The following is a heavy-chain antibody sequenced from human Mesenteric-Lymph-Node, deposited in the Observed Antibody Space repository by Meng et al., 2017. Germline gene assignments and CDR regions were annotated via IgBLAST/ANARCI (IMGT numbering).Heavy chain of an antibody. J-gene: IGHJ4*02. CDR3: ARASPLHWFGELYYFDD. V-gene: IGHV4-59*08. Sequence: VPASGSLPGRVKPSEPLSLPCTVSCDSRNCYYWSWIRQPPGKGLEWIGYIYYRGSTSYSPSLKSRVTISIDTSKKQFSLKLRSVTAADTAVYYCARASPLHWFGELYYFDDWGQGTLVTVSS. CDR1: CDSRNCYY. CDR2: IYYRGST. D-gene: IGHD3-10*01.